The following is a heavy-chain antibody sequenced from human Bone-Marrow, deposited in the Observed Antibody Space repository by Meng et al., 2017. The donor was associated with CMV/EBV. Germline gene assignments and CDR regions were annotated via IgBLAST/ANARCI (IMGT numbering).Heavy chain of an antibody. CDR3: ARDLYGSPIERNLFDP. V-gene: IGHV1-2*02. J-gene: IGHJ5*02. Sequence: ASVKVSCKASGYTFTGYYMHWVRQAPGQGLEWMGWINSNSGGTNYAQKFQGRVTMTRDTSISTAYMELSRLRSDDTAVYYCARDLYGSPIERNLFDPWGQGTLVTVSS. CDR1: GYTFTGYY. CDR2: INSNSGGT. D-gene: IGHD3-10*01.